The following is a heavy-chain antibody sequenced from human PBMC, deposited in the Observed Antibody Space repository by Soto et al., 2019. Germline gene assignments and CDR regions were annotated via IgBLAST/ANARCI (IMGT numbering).Heavy chain of an antibody. Sequence: GGSLRLSCAASGFTFSNAWMNWVRQAPGKGLEWVGRIKSKTDGGTTDYAAPVKGRFTISRDDSKNTLYLQMNSLKTEDTAVYYCTTDLLGLHTVPILGYYYGMGVWGQGTTVTVSS. CDR2: IKSKTDGGTT. V-gene: IGHV3-15*07. J-gene: IGHJ6*02. CDR1: GFTFSNAW. CDR3: TTDLLGLHTVPILGYYYGMGV. D-gene: IGHD3-3*01.